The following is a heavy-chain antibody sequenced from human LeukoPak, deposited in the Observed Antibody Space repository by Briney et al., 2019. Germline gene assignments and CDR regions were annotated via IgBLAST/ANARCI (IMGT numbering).Heavy chain of an antibody. J-gene: IGHJ5*02. CDR1: GDSVSSNSVT. V-gene: IGHV6-1*01. D-gene: IGHD2-2*01. CDR2: TYYRSTWYN. Sequence: PSQTLSLTCAISGDSVSSNSVTWNWIRQSPSRGLEWLGRTYYRSTWYNDYAVSVRGRITVNPDTSKNQFSLHLNSVTPEDPAVYYCARRLTQYDCFDPWGQGILVTVSS. CDR3: ARRLTQYDCFDP.